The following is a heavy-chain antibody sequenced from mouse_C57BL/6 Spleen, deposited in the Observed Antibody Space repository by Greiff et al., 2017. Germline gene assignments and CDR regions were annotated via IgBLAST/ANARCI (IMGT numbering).Heavy chain of an antibody. V-gene: IGHV1-26*01. Sequence: EVQLQQSGPELVKPGASVKISCKASGYTFTDYYMNWVKQSHGKSLEWIGDINPNNGGTSYNQKFTCKATLTVDKSSSTAYMELRSLTSEDSAVYYCARWEDGYWGQGTSVTVSS. CDR2: INPNNGGT. CDR1: GYTFTDYY. D-gene: IGHD2-3*01. CDR3: ARWEDGY. J-gene: IGHJ4*01.